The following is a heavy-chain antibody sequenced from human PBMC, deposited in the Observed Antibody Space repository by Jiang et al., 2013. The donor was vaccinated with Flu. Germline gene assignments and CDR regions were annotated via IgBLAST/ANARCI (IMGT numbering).Heavy chain of an antibody. V-gene: IGHV3-15*07. CDR2: SKSKADGGTT. Sequence: VQLLESGGGLVKPGGSLRLSCAASNFTFTNAWMNWVRQAPGKGLEWVGRSKSKADGGTTDYATPVKGRFTISRDDSTNTLFLQLNSLRSEDTAVYYCSTSRNWWLAPEPFDIWGQGTMVTVSS. CDR1: NFTFTNAW. J-gene: IGHJ3*02. D-gene: IGHD2-15*01. CDR3: STSRNWWLAPEPFDI.